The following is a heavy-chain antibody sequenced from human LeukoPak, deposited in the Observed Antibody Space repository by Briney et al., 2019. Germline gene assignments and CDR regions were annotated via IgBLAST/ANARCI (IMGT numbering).Heavy chain of an antibody. CDR2: INHSGST. D-gene: IGHD1-1*01. J-gene: IGHJ4*02. Sequence: SETLCLTCAVYGGSFSGYYWSWIRQPPGKGLEWIGEINHSGSTNYNPSLKSRVTISVDTSKNQFSLKLSSVTAADTAVYYCASLGTTGTTFDYWGQGTLVTVSS. CDR1: GGSFSGYY. V-gene: IGHV4-34*01. CDR3: ASLGTTGTTFDY.